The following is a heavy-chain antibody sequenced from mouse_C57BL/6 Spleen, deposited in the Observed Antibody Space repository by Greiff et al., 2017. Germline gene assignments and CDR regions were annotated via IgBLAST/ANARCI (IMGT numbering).Heavy chain of an antibody. CDR3: ARGGYDGYYLAWFAY. CDR2: IYPGGGYT. CDR1: GYTFTNYW. Sequence: QVQLQQSGAELVRPGTSVKMSCKASGYTFTNYWIGWAKQRPGHGLEWIGDIYPGGGYTNYNEKFKSKATLTVDTSSSTAYMQLSSLTSEDSAVYYCARGGYDGYYLAWFAYWGQGTLVTVSA. V-gene: IGHV1-63*01. D-gene: IGHD2-3*01. J-gene: IGHJ3*01.